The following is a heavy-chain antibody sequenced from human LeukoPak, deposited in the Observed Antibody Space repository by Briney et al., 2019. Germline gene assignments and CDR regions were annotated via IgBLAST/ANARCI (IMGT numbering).Heavy chain of an antibody. Sequence: GGSLRLSCAASGFTVITNDMTWVRQAPGNGLEWVSVLYSDGNKKYADSVQGRFTISRDNSKNTLYLEMNSLSPDDTAVYYCARGVEPLAANTLAYWGQGTLVTVSS. V-gene: IGHV3-53*01. CDR1: GFTVITND. CDR2: LYSDGNK. D-gene: IGHD1-14*01. J-gene: IGHJ4*02. CDR3: ARGVEPLAANTLAY.